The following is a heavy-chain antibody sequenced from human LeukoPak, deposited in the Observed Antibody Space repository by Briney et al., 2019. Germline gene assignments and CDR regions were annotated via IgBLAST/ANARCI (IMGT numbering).Heavy chain of an antibody. J-gene: IGHJ4*02. Sequence: GGSLRLSCAASGFTVSSNYMSWVRQAPGKGLEWVSVIYSGGSTYYADSVKGRFTISRDNSKNTLYLQMNSLRAEDTAVYYCASTYDYDSSGFYPIDYWGQGTLVTVSS. CDR3: ASTYDYDSSGFYPIDY. V-gene: IGHV3-53*01. CDR2: IYSGGST. CDR1: GFTVSSNY. D-gene: IGHD3-22*01.